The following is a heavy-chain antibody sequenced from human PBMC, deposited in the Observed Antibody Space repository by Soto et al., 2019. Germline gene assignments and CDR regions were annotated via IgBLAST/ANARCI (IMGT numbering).Heavy chain of an antibody. J-gene: IGHJ5*02. Sequence: GSLRLSCAASGFSFSSSAMSWVRQAPGKGLEWVSAISESGDNTFYADSVKGRFTISRENSNNALYLQMDTLRAEDTALYFCAKGGYTYGLDPWGQGTLVTVSS. CDR3: AKGGYTYGLDP. CDR1: GFSFSSSA. V-gene: IGHV3-23*01. D-gene: IGHD5-18*01. CDR2: ISESGDNT.